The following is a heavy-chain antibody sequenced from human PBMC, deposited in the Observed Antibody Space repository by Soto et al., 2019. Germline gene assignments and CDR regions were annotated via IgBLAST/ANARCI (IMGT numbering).Heavy chain of an antibody. V-gene: IGHV1-58*01. D-gene: IGHD6-19*01. CDR2: IVVGSGNT. CDR1: GFTFTSSA. J-gene: IGHJ4*02. CDR3: AADPHSSGWYSL. Sequence: GASVKVSCKASGFTFTSSAVQWVRQARGQRLEWIGWIVVGSGNTNYAQKFQERVTITRDMSTSTAYMELSSLRPEDTAVYYCAADPHSSGWYSLWGQGTLVTVSS.